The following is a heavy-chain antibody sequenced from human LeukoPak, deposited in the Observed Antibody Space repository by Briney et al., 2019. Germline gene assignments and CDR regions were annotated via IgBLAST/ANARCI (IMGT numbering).Heavy chain of an antibody. CDR1: GYSISSGYF. J-gene: IGHJ4*02. CDR3: ARRGYYGSIRY. CDR2: INHSGST. D-gene: IGHD3-10*01. Sequence: SETLSLTCTVSGYSISSGYFWGWIRQPPGKGLEWIGEINHSGSTNYNPSLKSRVTISVDTSKNQFSLKLSSVTAADTAVYYCARRGYYGSIRYWGQGTLVTVSS. V-gene: IGHV4-38-2*02.